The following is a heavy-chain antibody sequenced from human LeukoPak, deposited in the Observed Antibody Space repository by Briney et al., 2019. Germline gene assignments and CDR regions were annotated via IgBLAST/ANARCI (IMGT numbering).Heavy chain of an antibody. D-gene: IGHD3-10*01. CDR2: ISSSSSYI. CDR3: ARAYYYGSGSGNNWFDP. V-gene: IGHV3-21*01. Sequence: PGGSLRLSCAASGFTFSSYSMNWVRQAPGKGLEWVSSISSSSSYIYYADSVKGRFTISRDNAKNSLYLQMNSLRAEDTAVYYCARAYYYGSGSGNNWFDPWGQGTLVTVSS. J-gene: IGHJ5*02. CDR1: GFTFSSYS.